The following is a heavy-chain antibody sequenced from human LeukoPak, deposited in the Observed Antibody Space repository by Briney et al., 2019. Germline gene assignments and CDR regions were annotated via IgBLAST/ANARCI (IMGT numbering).Heavy chain of an antibody. CDR2: ISSSSSYI. CDR1: GFTFSSYS. Sequence: GGSLRLSCAASGFTFSSYSMNWVRQAPGKGLEWVSSISSSSSYIYYADSVKGRFTISRDNAKNSLYLQVNSLRAEDTAVYYCARDRGLRRYYYGMDVWGQGTTVTVSS. CDR3: ARDRGLRRYYYGMDV. J-gene: IGHJ6*02. D-gene: IGHD2-15*01. V-gene: IGHV3-21*04.